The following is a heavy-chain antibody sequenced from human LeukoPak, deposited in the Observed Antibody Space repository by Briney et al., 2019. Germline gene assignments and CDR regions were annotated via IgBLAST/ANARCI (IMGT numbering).Heavy chain of an antibody. V-gene: IGHV4-39*01. CDR2: IYDSGST. D-gene: IGHD4-17*01. CDR3: ARALYGDYTAFDI. J-gene: IGHJ3*02. CDR1: GGSIRSSYYY. Sequence: SETLSLTCTVSGGSIRSSYYYWGWIRQPPGKGLEWIGSIYDSGSTYYNPSLKSRVTISVDTSKNQFSLKLNSVTAADTAVYYCARALYGDYTAFDIWGQGTMVTVSS.